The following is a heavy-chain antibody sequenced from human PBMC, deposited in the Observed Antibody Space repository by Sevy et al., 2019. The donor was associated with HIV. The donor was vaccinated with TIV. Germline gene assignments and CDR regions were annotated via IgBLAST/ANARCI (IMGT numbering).Heavy chain of an antibody. CDR2: ISSSSSYI. D-gene: IGHD3-3*01. V-gene: IGHV3-21*01. J-gene: IGHJ6*02. Sequence: GGSLRLSCAASGFTFSSYSMNWVRQAPGKGLEWVSSISSSSSYIYYADSVKGRFTISRDNAKNALYLQMNSLRAEATAVYYCARADYYDFWSGYYGHYYYYGMDVWGQGTTVTVSS. CDR3: ARADYYDFWSGYYGHYYYYGMDV. CDR1: GFTFSSYS.